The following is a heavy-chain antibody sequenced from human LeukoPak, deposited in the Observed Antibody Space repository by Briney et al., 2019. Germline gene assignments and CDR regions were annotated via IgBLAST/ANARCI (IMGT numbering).Heavy chain of an antibody. CDR1: GGSISSSSYY. CDR3: ARVHLAVAGFDP. V-gene: IGHV4-39*01. CDR2: IYYSGST. Sequence: SETLSLTCTVSGGSISSSSYYWGWIRQPPGKGLEWIGSIYYSGSTYYNPSLKSRVTISVDTSKNQFSLKLSSVTAADTAVYYCARVHLAVAGFDPWGQGTLVTVSS. J-gene: IGHJ5*02. D-gene: IGHD6-19*01.